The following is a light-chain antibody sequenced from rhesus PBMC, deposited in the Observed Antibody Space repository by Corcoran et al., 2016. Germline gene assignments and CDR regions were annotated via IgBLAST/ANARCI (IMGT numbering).Light chain of an antibody. CDR3: QHYYDNPLT. CDR2: AAS. V-gene: IGKV1S12*01. J-gene: IGKJ4*01. CDR1: QNIDSN. Sequence: DIQMTQSPSALSASVGDRVTISCRASQNIDSNLAWYQQKPGKAPKLLIYAASSLQTGIPSRFSGSGSGTDFTLTISSLQPEDSAAYYCQHYYDNPLTFGGGTKVEIK.